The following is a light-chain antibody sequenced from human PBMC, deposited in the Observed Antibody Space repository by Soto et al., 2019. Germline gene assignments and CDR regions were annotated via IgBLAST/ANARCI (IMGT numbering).Light chain of an antibody. CDR2: DAS. J-gene: IGKJ2*01. Sequence: EIVVAQSPATLSVSPGERATLSCWASQSVGINLAWYQQKPGQAPRLLIYDASTRATGIPDRFRGSGSGTDFTLTISCLQSEDFAVYFCQQYDNWPPAYTFGQGTKLEIK. CDR3: QQYDNWPPAYT. V-gene: IGKV3-15*01. CDR1: QSVGIN.